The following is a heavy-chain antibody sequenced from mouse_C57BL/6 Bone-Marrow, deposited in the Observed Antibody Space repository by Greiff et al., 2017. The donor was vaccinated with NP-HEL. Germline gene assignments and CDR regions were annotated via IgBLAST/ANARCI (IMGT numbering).Heavy chain of an antibody. V-gene: IGHV1-4*01. D-gene: IGHD2-4*01. CDR1: GYTFTSYT. Sequence: VMLVESGAELARPGASVKMSCKASGYTFTSYTMHWVKQRPGQGLEWIGYINPSSGYTKYNQKFKDKATLTADKSSSTAYMQLSSLTSEDSAVYYCARSEDYDYWGQGTTLTVSS. CDR2: INPSSGYT. J-gene: IGHJ2*01. CDR3: ARSEDYDY.